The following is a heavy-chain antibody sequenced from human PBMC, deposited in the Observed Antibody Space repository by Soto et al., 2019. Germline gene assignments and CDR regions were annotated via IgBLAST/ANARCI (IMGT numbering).Heavy chain of an antibody. Sequence: PSETLALTCSVCGGSLSSTDYYWRWIPEPPGKGLEWIGYIYLSGTTYYNASLKSRVSMSLDTSTSTVYLELSSLRSEDTAVYYCASSITEYVGWLDPWGQGTLVTVSS. D-gene: IGHD3-10*01. J-gene: IGHJ5*02. V-gene: IGHV4-30-4*02. CDR1: GGSLSSTDYY. CDR2: IYLSGTT. CDR3: ASSITEYVGWLDP.